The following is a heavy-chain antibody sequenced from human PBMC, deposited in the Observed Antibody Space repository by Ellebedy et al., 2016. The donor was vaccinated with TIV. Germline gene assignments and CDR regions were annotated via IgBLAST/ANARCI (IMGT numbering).Heavy chain of an antibody. V-gene: IGHV3-48*01. CDR2: ISISGTTL. D-gene: IGHD1-14*01. CDR3: ARVDRVSHAMDV. Sequence: GGSLRLSXAASGFTLSNSGMTWVRQAPGKGLERVSYISISGTTLYYADSVRGRFTISKDNAKNSLYLRMNSLRADDTAMYYCARVDRVSHAMDVWGQGTPVTVSS. CDR1: GFTLSNSG. J-gene: IGHJ6*02.